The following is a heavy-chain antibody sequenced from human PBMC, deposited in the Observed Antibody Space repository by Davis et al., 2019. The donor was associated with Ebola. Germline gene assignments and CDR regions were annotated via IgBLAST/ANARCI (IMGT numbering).Heavy chain of an antibody. Sequence: GESLKISCAASGFTFSSYGMHWVRQAPGKGLEWVAVISYDGSNKYYADSVKGRFTISRDNSKNTLYLQMNSLRAEDTAVYYCTSVPATGDLDYWGQGTLVTVSS. CDR3: TSVPATGDLDY. CDR1: GFTFSSYG. D-gene: IGHD2-2*01. CDR2: ISYDGSNK. J-gene: IGHJ4*02. V-gene: IGHV3-30*03.